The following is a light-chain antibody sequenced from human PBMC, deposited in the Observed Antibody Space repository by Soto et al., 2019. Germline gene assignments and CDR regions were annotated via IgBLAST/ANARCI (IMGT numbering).Light chain of an antibody. J-gene: IGLJ1*01. Sequence: QSVLTQPASVSGSPGQSITISCTGTSSDVGGYNYVSWYQQHPGKAPKLMIYDVSNRPSGVSNSFSGSKSGNTASLTISGLQAEDEADYYCSSYTSSSTPYVFGTGTKSPS. CDR1: SSDVGGYNY. CDR2: DVS. CDR3: SSYTSSSTPYV. V-gene: IGLV2-14*01.